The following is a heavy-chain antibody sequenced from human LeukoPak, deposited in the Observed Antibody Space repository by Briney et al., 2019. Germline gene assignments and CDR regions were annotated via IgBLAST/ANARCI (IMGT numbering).Heavy chain of an antibody. CDR1: GFTFSSYW. CDR3: ARDPGRWSDAFDI. CDR2: IKQDGSEK. J-gene: IGHJ3*02. V-gene: IGHV3-7*03. Sequence: GGSLRLSCAASGFTFSSYWMRWVRQARGKGGEWVANIKQDGSEKYYVDSVKGRFTISRDNAKHSLYLQMNSLRAEDTVVYYCARDPGRWSDAFDIWGQGTMVTVSS. D-gene: IGHD6-13*01.